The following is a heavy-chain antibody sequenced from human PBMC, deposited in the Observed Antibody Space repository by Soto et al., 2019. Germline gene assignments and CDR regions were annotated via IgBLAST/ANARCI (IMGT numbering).Heavy chain of an antibody. CDR1: GFAFDQYA. V-gene: IGHV3-9*01. Sequence: EVQLVESGGGLVQPGRSLRLSCAASGFAFDQYAMHWVRQAPGKGLEWVSVLSWNSGNIGYADSVKGRFTISRDNAKNSLYLQRNSLRDEDTALYYCAKALGSSFLYNAEYFHYWGQGTLVTVSA. D-gene: IGHD3-3*01. CDR3: AKALGSSFLYNAEYFHY. J-gene: IGHJ1*01. CDR2: LSWNSGNI.